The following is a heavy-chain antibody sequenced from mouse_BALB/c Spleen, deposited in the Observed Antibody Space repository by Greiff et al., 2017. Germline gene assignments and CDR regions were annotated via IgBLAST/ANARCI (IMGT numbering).Heavy chain of an antibody. D-gene: IGHD1-2*01. J-gene: IGHJ4*01. CDR3: VRDRGYRYAMDY. CDR2: IWTGGGT. V-gene: IGHV2-9-2*01. CDR1: GFSLTSYD. Sequence: VKVVESGPGLVAPSQSLSITCTVSGFSLTSYDISWIRQPPGKGLEWLGVIWTGGGTNYNSAFMSRLSISKDNSKSQVFLKMNSLQTDDTAIYYCVRDRGYRYAMDYWGQGTSVTVSS.